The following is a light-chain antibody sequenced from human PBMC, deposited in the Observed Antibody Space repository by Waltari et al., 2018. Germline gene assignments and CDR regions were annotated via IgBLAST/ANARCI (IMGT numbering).Light chain of an antibody. V-gene: IGLV2-11*01. CDR1: GSDVGRYNY. J-gene: IGLJ2*01. CDR3: CSYAGTYTVIL. Sequence: QSALTQPRSVSGSLGQSVTISCTGAGSDVGRYNYVSWYQQLPGKAHKLMIYDVTTRPSGVPDRFSGSKSGNTASLTISGLQADDEADYYCCSYAGTYTVILFGGGTRLTVL. CDR2: DVT.